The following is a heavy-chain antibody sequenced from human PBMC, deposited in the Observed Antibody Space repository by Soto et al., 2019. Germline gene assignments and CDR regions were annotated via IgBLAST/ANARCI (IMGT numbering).Heavy chain of an antibody. J-gene: IGHJ4*02. CDR1: DGSISNSGYY. CDR3: ARIFPYSSGHPNYFDY. D-gene: IGHD3-22*01. CDR2: IYYIGST. Sequence: SETLSLTCTVSDGSISNSGYYWGWIRQPPGKGLEWIGSIYYIGSTYYNPSLKSRVTISVDTSKNQFSLKPNSMTAADTALYYCARIFPYSSGHPNYFDYWGQGTLVTVSS. V-gene: IGHV4-39*01.